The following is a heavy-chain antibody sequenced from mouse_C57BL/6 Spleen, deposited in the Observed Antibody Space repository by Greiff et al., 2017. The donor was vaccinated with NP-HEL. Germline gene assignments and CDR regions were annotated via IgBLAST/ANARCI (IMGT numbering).Heavy chain of an antibody. CDR2: IYPRSGNT. V-gene: IGHV1-81*01. J-gene: IGHJ2*01. CDR1: GYTFTSYG. Sequence: QVQLQQSGAELARPGASVKLSCKASGYTFTSYGISWVKQRTGQGLEWIGEIYPRSGNTYYNEKFKGKATLTADKSSSTAYMELRSLTSEDSAVYFCARWITTVVARGYYFDYWGQGTTLTVSS. D-gene: IGHD1-1*01. CDR3: ARWITTVVARGYYFDY.